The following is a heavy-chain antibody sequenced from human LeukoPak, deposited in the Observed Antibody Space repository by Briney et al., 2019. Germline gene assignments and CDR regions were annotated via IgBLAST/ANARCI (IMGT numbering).Heavy chain of an antibody. D-gene: IGHD6-19*01. J-gene: IGHJ4*02. CDR2: IYTSGST. Sequence: SETLSLTCTVSGSSFGNYYWSWIRQPAGKGLEWIGRIYTSGSTNYNPSLKSRVTMSIDTSKNQFSLKLSSVTAADTAVYYCARGCRSSGCIDYWGQGTLVTVSS. CDR1: GSSFGNYY. V-gene: IGHV4-4*07. CDR3: ARGCRSSGCIDY.